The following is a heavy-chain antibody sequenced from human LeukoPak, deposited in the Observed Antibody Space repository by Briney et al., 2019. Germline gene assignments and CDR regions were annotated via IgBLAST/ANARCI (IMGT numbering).Heavy chain of an antibody. CDR3: ATSQSSVAGIVGD. Sequence: PGGSLRLSCAVSGFTFSDYFMTWIRHAPGKGLEWVSYISGSGNNKYYADSVRGRFTISRDNTKNSLYLQMNSLRVEETAVYYCATSQSSVAGIVGDWGQGTLVTVSS. V-gene: IGHV3-11*04. J-gene: IGHJ4*02. D-gene: IGHD6-19*01. CDR2: ISGSGNNK. CDR1: GFTFSDYF.